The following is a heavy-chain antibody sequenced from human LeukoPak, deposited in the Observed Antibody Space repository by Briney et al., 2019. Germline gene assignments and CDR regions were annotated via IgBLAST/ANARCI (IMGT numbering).Heavy chain of an antibody. CDR2: INPNSGVT. Sequence: ASVKVSCKASGYTFTGYYMHWVRQAPGQGLEWMGRINPNSGVTNYAQKFQGRVTMTRDTSINTAYVDLSRLRSDDTAVYYCARGRNSVYYFNVVAPSYFDYWGQGTLVTVSS. CDR1: GYTFTGYY. J-gene: IGHJ4*02. V-gene: IGHV1-2*06. D-gene: IGHD3-22*01. CDR3: ARGRNSVYYFNVVAPSYFDY.